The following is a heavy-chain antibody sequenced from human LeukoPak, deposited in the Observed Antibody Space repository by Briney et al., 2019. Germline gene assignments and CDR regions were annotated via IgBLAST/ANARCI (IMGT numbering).Heavy chain of an antibody. CDR2: IYYSGST. V-gene: IGHV4-39*07. CDR1: GGSISSSSYY. J-gene: IGHJ3*02. D-gene: IGHD3-22*01. CDR3: ARSNYYDSSGYYYVARGHAFDI. Sequence: SETLSLTCTVSGGSISSSSYYWGWIRQPPGKGLEWIGSIYYSGSTYYNPSLKSRVTISVDTSKNQFSLKLSSVTAADTAVYYCARSNYYDSSGYYYVARGHAFDIWGQGTMVTVSS.